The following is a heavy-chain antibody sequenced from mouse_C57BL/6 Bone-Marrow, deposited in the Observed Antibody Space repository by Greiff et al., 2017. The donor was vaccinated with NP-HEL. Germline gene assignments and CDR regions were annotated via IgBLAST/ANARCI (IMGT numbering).Heavy chain of an antibody. Sequence: ESGPGLAKPSQSLSLTCSVTGYSITSGYYWNWIRQFPGNKLEWLGYISYDGSNNYNPSLKNRISITRVTAKNQFFLKLKSVTTEDTATYYCASDTTVVAPAYFDYGGQGTTLTVSS. D-gene: IGHD1-1*01. J-gene: IGHJ2*01. CDR3: ASDTTVVAPAYFDY. CDR2: ISYDGSN. V-gene: IGHV3-6*01. CDR1: GYSITSGYY.